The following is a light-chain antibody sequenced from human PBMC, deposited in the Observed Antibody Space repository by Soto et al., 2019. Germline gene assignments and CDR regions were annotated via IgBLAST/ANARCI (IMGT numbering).Light chain of an antibody. V-gene: IGLV2-23*01. Sequence: QSALTQPASVSGSPGQSITISCTGTSSDVGSYNLVSWYQQHPGKAPKLMIYEGSKRPSGVSNRFSGSKSGNTASLTISGLQAEDEADYYCRSYAGSSLLFGTGTKVTVL. CDR2: EGS. CDR1: SSDVGSYNL. CDR3: RSYAGSSLL. J-gene: IGLJ1*01.